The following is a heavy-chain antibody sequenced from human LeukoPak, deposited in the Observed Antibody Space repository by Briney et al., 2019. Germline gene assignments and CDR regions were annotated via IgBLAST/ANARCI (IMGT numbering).Heavy chain of an antibody. Sequence: QSGGSLRLSCAVSGFAFSTYAFHWVRQAPGEGLEWVALISYDGSDKYFADSVKGRFTISRDNYKNTLYLQMNSLRPEDTAVYFCARDGMVYAKGNYFDLWGRGTLVTVSS. V-gene: IGHV3-30*04. J-gene: IGHJ2*01. CDR1: GFAFSTYA. CDR3: ARDGMVYAKGNYFDL. D-gene: IGHD2-8*01. CDR2: ISYDGSDK.